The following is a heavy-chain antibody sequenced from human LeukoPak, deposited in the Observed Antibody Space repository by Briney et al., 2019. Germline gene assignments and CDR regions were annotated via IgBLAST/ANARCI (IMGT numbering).Heavy chain of an antibody. CDR3: ARNLAGGVTRFDP. Sequence: GASVKVSCKASGGTFSSYAISWVRQAPGQGLEWTGGIIPIFGTANYAQKFQGRVTITADESTSTAYMELSSLRSEDTAVYYCARNLAGGVTRFDPWGQGTLVTVSS. CDR2: IIPIFGTA. CDR1: GGTFSSYA. J-gene: IGHJ5*02. D-gene: IGHD2-8*01. V-gene: IGHV1-69*13.